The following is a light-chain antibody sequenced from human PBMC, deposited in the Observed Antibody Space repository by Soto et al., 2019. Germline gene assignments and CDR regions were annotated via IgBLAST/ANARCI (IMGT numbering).Light chain of an antibody. J-gene: IGLJ2*01. CDR2: EVS. CDR3: SSYTSISTVI. CDR1: SSDIGRYNY. V-gene: IGLV2-14*01. Sequence: QSALTQPASVSGSPGQPITISCTGTSSDIGRYNYVSWHQQHPGKAPKLIIYEVSHRPSGVSNRFSGSKSGNKASLTISGLQAEDEAHYYCSSYTSISTVIFGGGTQLTVL.